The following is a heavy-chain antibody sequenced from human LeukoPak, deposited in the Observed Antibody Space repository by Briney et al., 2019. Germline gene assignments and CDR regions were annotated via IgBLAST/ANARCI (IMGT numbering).Heavy chain of an antibody. CDR3: AREVTTWFDP. D-gene: IGHD4-17*01. Sequence: SETLSLTCNVSGGSINNYYWSWIRQPPGKGLEWIGYIYYSGSTNYNPSLRSRVTISVDTSKNQFSLKLSSVTAADTAVYYCAREVTTWFDPWGQGTLVTVSS. CDR2: IYYSGST. CDR1: GGSINNYY. J-gene: IGHJ5*02. V-gene: IGHV4-59*12.